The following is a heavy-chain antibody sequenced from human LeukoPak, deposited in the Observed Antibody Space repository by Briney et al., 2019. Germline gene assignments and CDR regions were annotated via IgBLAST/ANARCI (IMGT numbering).Heavy chain of an antibody. J-gene: IGHJ4*02. CDR1: GGSISSDY. Sequence: SETLSLTCTVSGGSISSDYWSWIRQPPGKGLEWIGYIYYSGSTNYNPSLKSRVTISVDTSKNQFSLKLSSVTAADTAVYYCARLSIVGATAFDYWGQGTLVTVSS. D-gene: IGHD1-26*01. CDR3: ARLSIVGATAFDY. CDR2: IYYSGST. V-gene: IGHV4-59*08.